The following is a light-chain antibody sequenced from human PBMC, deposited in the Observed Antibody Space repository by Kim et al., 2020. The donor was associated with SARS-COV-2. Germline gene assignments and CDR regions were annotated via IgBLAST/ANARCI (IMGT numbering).Light chain of an antibody. CDR2: GAS. CDR1: QSVSSN. V-gene: IGKV3-15*01. Sequence: VSPWERATLSCRASQSVSSNVAWYQQKPGQAPRLLIYGASTRATGIPARFSGSGSGTEFTLTISSLQSEDFAVYYCQQYNNWPPLTFGGGTKLEI. J-gene: IGKJ4*01. CDR3: QQYNNWPPLT.